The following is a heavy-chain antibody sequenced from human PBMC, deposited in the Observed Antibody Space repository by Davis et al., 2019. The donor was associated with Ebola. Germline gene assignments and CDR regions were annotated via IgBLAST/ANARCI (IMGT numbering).Heavy chain of an antibody. CDR1: GFTVSSNY. CDR3: AREESQLGAFDY. J-gene: IGHJ4*02. Sequence: GESLKISCAASGFTVSSNYMSWVRQAPGKGLEWVSVIYSGGSTYYADSVKGRFTISRDNSKNTLYLQMNSLRAEDTAVYYCAREESQLGAFDYWGQGTLVTVSS. D-gene: IGHD7-27*01. CDR2: IYSGGST. V-gene: IGHV3-53*01.